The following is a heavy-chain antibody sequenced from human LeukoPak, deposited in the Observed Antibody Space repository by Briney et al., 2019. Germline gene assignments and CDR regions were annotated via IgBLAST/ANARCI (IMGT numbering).Heavy chain of an antibody. J-gene: IGHJ4*02. CDR3: ARDGIAAAGMYYFDY. Sequence: WIRQPPGKGLEWIGSIYYSGSTYYNPSLKSRVTISVDTSKNQFSLKLSSVTAADTAVYYCARDGIAAAGMYYFDYWGQGTLVTVSS. D-gene: IGHD6-13*01. V-gene: IGHV4-39*07. CDR2: IYYSGST.